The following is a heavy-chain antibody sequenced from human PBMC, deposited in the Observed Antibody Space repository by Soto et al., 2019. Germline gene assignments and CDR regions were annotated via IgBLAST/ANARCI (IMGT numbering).Heavy chain of an antibody. J-gene: IGHJ4*02. D-gene: IGHD4-4*01. CDR1: GGSVSSYY. V-gene: IGHV4-59*08. Sequence: PSETLSLTCTVSGGSVSSYYWSWIRQPPGKGLEWIGYIYYSGSTKYNPSLTSRVTMSVDTSNNQFSLKMSSVTAADTAVYYCARHSNRNYGLYYFDYWCLGALVTVSS. CDR2: IYYSGST. CDR3: ARHSNRNYGLYYFDY.